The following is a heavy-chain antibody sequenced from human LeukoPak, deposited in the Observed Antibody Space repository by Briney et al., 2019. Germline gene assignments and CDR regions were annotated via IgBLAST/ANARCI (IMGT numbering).Heavy chain of an antibody. Sequence: SQTLSLTCTVSGGSISSGDYYWSWIRQPPGKGLEWIGYIYYSGSTYYNPSLKSRVTISVDTSKNQFSLKLSSVTAADTAVYYCARETTERCSGGSCSAIRWFDPWGQGTLVTVSS. CDR2: IYYSGST. J-gene: IGHJ5*02. CDR1: GGSISSGDYY. D-gene: IGHD2-15*01. V-gene: IGHV4-30-4*08. CDR3: ARETTERCSGGSCSAIRWFDP.